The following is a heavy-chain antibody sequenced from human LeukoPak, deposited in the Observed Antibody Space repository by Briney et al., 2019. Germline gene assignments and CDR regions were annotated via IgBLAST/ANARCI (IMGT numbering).Heavy chain of an antibody. CDR3: ARDLNREGMGI. CDR1: GFTFSSYE. J-gene: IGHJ3*02. D-gene: IGHD3-10*01. Sequence: GGSLRLSCAASGFTFSSYEMNWVRQAPGKGLEWVSYIRSSGSTIYYADSVKCRFTISRDNAKNSLYLQMNSLRAEDTAVYYCARDLNREGMGIWGQGTMVTVSS. V-gene: IGHV3-48*03. CDR2: IRSSGSTI.